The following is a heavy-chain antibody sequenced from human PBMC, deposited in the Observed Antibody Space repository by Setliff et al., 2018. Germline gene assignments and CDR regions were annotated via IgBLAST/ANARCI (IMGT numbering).Heavy chain of an antibody. CDR3: ARVDFTMFQGVLGL. V-gene: IGHV4-39*07. CDR2: VYYSGYT. Sequence: ASETLSLTCYVSGGSVSSTSHYWGWIRQPPGKGMEWIGSVYYSGYTYYNPSLQSRVTISVDMSKNQFSMKLTSVTAADTAVYYCARVDFTMFQGVLGLWGQGTLVTVSS. J-gene: IGHJ1*01. CDR1: GGSVSSTSHY. D-gene: IGHD3-10*01.